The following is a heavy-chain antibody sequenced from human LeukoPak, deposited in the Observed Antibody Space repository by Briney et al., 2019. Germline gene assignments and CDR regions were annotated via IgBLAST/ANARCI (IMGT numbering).Heavy chain of an antibody. CDR1: GGSISSGSDY. V-gene: IGHV4-61*02. CDR3: ARESPQIGIAAAGTSHFDY. CDR2: IYASGST. J-gene: IGHJ4*02. Sequence: SQTLSLTCTVSGGSISSGSDYWSWIRQPAGKGLECIGRIYASGSTNYNPSLKSRVTISVDTSKNQFSLKLSSVTAADTAVYYCARESPQIGIAAAGTSHFDYWGQGTLVTVSS. D-gene: IGHD6-13*01.